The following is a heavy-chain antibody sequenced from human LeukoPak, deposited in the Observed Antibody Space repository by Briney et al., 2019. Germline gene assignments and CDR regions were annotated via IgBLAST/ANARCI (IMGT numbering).Heavy chain of an antibody. V-gene: IGHV4-59*12. Sequence: SETLSLTCTVSGGSISSYYWSWIRQPPGKGLEWIGYIYYSGSTNYNPSLKSRVTISVDTSKNQFSLKLSSVTAADTAVYYCARERHTAGSRKVGWFDPWGQGTLVTVSS. J-gene: IGHJ5*02. CDR2: IYYSGST. CDR3: ARERHTAGSRKVGWFDP. CDR1: GGSISSYY. D-gene: IGHD5-18*01.